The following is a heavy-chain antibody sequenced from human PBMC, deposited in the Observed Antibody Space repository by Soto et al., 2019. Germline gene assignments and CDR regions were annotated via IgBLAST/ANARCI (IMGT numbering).Heavy chain of an antibody. D-gene: IGHD3-22*01. Sequence: EVQLVESGGGLVQPGGSLRLSCAASGFTVSSNYMSWVRQAPGKGLEWVSVIYSGGSTYYADSVKGRFTISRDNSKNTLYLQMTSLRAEDTAVYYCASPGGLSGYRFDYWGQGTLVTVSS. J-gene: IGHJ4*02. CDR3: ASPGGLSGYRFDY. CDR1: GFTVSSNY. V-gene: IGHV3-66*01. CDR2: IYSGGST.